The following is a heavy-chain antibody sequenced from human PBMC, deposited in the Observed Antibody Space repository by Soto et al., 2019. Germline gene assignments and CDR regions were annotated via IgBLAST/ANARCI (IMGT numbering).Heavy chain of an antibody. J-gene: IGHJ4*02. D-gene: IGHD6-19*01. CDR1: GGSMFSYY. CDR2: IYGSGGT. Sequence: SETLSLTCTVSGGSMFSYYWSWIRQPAGKGLEWIARIYGSGGTNYNPSLKSRVTMSLDTSKNQFSLRLTSVTAPDTAVYYCARVKGALPGTRGFDYWGQGTMVTVSS. CDR3: ARVKGALPGTRGFDY. V-gene: IGHV4-4*07.